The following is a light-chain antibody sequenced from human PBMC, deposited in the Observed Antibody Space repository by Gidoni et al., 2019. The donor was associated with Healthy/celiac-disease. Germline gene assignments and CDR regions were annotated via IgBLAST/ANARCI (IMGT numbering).Light chain of an antibody. V-gene: IGKV1-27*01. CDR3: QKYNSAPLT. CDR1: QCISNY. Sequence: DIQMTQSPSSLSASAGDRFTITCRASQCISNYLAWHQQKPGKAPKRLIYAASTLLSWCPALFSGSGAGTAFTLTIRSLQPEVVATYYCQKYNSAPLTFGGGTQVEIK. J-gene: IGKJ4*01. CDR2: AAS.